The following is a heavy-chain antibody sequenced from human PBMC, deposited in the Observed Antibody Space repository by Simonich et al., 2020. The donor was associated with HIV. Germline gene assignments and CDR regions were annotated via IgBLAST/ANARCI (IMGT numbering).Heavy chain of an antibody. CDR2: IYYSGST. CDR3: ARRGHYYDSFDL. Sequence: QVQLQESGPGLVKPSETLSLTCTVSGGSISTYYWSWIRQPPGKGLEWIGYIYYSGSTTHNPSLKSRVTMSVDTSKNLFSLKLSSVPAADTAVYYCARRGHYYDSFDLWGRGTLVTVSS. J-gene: IGHJ2*01. CDR1: GGSISTYY. V-gene: IGHV4-59*12. D-gene: IGHD3-22*01.